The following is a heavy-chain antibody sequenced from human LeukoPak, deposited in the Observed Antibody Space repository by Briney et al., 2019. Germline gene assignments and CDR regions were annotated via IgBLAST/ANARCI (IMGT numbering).Heavy chain of an antibody. CDR1: GGSISSYY. V-gene: IGHV4-59*08. CDR2: IYYSGST. J-gene: IGHJ4*02. CDR3: ASRRRDGLTIDY. D-gene: IGHD7-27*01. Sequence: KPSETLSLTCTVSGGSISSYYWSWIRQPPGKGLEWIGYIYYSGSTNYNPSLKSRVTISVDTSKNQFSLKLSSVTAADTAVYYCASRRRDGLTIDYWGQGTLVTVSS.